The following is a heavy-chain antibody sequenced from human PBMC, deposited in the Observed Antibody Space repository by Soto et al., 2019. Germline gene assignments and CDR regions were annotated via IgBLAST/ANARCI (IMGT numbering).Heavy chain of an antibody. CDR1: GGSFSSYT. CDR3: ARDHYYNSGTYYIDS. D-gene: IGHD3-10*01. J-gene: IGHJ4*02. Sequence: QVQLVQSGGEVKMPGSSVKVSCKASGGSFSSYTFTWVRQAPGQGLEWMGKIIPLLSITNYAEEFQGRVTITADKSTSTAYMELSRLTFEATAIYYCARDHYYNSGTYYIDSWGQGTRVTVSS. V-gene: IGHV1-69*08. CDR2: IIPLLSIT.